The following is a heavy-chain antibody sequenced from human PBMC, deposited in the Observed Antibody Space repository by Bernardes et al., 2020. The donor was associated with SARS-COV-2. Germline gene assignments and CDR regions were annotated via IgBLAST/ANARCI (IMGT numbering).Heavy chain of an antibody. D-gene: IGHD3-10*01. CDR3: EVNYYYGMDV. Sequence: GGSLRPSCAASGFTLSSFWMHWVRQAPGKGLMWVARIHSDGSNTRYADSVMGRFTISRDNAKNTLFLQMNSLRVEDTATYYCEVNYYYGMDVWGQGTTVTVSS. J-gene: IGHJ6*02. CDR1: GFTLSSFW. V-gene: IGHV3-74*01. CDR2: IHSDGSNT.